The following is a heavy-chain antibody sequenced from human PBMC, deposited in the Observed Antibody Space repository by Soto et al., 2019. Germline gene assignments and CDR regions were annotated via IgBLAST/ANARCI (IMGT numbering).Heavy chain of an antibody. V-gene: IGHV3-48*02. CDR3: ARDPGYYDSSDYFDY. D-gene: IGHD3-22*01. CDR2: ISASTSTI. J-gene: IGHJ4*02. CDR1: GFNFSAYS. Sequence: TGGSLRLSCAAFGFNFSAYSMNWVRQAPGTGLEWLSFISASTSTIYYADSVKGRFTISRDNAKSSLYLQLNSLRDEDTAVYYCARDPGYYDSSDYFDYWGQGTLVTVSS.